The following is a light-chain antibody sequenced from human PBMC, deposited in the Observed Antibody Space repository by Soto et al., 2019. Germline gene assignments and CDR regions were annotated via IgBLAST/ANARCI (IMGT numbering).Light chain of an antibody. CDR1: MRDVGAYNL. V-gene: IGLV2-14*01. J-gene: IGLJ2*01. CDR2: EVR. CDR3: SSYTSKSSLI. Sequence: QSALTQPASVSGSPGQAITISCAGTMRDVGAYNLVSWYQQHPGRAPQLIIYEVRNRPSGISFRFSGSKSGNTASLTISGLQAEDEADYYCSSYTSKSSLIFGGGTKVTVL.